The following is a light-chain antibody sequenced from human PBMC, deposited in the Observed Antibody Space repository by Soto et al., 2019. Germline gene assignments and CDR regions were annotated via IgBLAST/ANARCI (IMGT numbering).Light chain of an antibody. CDR3: CSYAGSYILV. V-gene: IGLV2-11*01. CDR1: SSDVGGYNY. Sequence: QSALTQPRSVSGSPGQSVTISCTGTSSDVGGYNYVSWYQLHPGKAPKLIIYDVSKWPSGVPDRFSGSKSGNTASLTISGLQADDEAYYYCCSYAGSYILVFGGGTKLTVL. J-gene: IGLJ3*02. CDR2: DVS.